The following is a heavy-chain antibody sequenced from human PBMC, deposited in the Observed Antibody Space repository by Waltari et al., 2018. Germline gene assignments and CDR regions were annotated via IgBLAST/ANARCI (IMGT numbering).Heavy chain of an antibody. CDR2: IYTGGTT. D-gene: IGHD3-10*01. CDR3: ARGGPHGSARI. J-gene: IGHJ3*02. CDR1: GDSISGFY. Sequence: QVQLQESGPGLVKPSETLSLTCSVSGDSISGFYWNWIRQPAGEGLQWIGHIYTGGTTHYNPSLKSRVTMSVDTSKNEISLKLTSVTAADTAVYYCARGGPHGSARIWGQGTMVSVSS. V-gene: IGHV4-4*07.